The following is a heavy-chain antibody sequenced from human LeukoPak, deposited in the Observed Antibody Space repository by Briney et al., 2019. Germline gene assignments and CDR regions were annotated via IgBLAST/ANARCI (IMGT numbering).Heavy chain of an antibody. D-gene: IGHD6-13*01. Sequence: GESLRLSCAASGFTFSSYEMNWVRQAPGKGLEWVSYITSSGSIIYYADSVKGRFTISRDNAKNSLYLQMNSLRAEDTAVYYCARVMPYSSVWYALDFWGQGTLVTVSS. J-gene: IGHJ4*02. V-gene: IGHV3-48*03. CDR2: ITSSGSII. CDR3: ARVMPYSSVWYALDF. CDR1: GFTFSSYE.